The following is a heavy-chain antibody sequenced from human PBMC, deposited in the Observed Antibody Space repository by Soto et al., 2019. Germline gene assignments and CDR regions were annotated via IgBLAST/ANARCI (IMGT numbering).Heavy chain of an antibody. CDR1: GGSISSGGYY. J-gene: IGHJ4*02. Sequence: SETLSLTCTVSGGSISSGGYYWSWIRQHPGKGLEWIGYIYYSGSTYYNPSLKSRVTISVDTSKNQFSLKLSSVTAADTAVYYCARVRAAGTEGGYYFDYWGQGTLVTVSS. CDR2: IYYSGST. D-gene: IGHD6-13*01. CDR3: ARVRAAGTEGGYYFDY. V-gene: IGHV4-31*03.